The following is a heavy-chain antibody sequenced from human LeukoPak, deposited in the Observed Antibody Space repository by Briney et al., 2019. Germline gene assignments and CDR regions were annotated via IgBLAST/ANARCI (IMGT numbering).Heavy chain of an antibody. CDR1: GFTFSNAW. J-gene: IGHJ4*02. CDR2: IKSKTDSGTT. CDR3: TTEMATTESDY. Sequence: GGSLRLSCAASGFTFSNAWMSWVRQAPGQGLEWVGRIKSKTDSGTTDYAAPVKGRFTISRDDSKNTLYLQMNSLKTEDTAVYYCTTEMATTESDYWGQGTLVTVSS. V-gene: IGHV3-15*01. D-gene: IGHD5-12*01.